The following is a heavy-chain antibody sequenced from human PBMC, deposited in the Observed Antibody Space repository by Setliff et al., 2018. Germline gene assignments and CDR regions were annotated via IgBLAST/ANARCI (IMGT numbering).Heavy chain of an antibody. CDR1: GGSMGSYY. CDR2: VYTTGST. Sequence: ASETLSLTCTVSGGSMGSYYWTWIRQSAGKGLEWIGRVYTTGSTAFNPSLNSRVTMSLDKSKNQFSLKLYSVTAADTAVYLCARVRITPYCMDVWGKGTTVTVSS. J-gene: IGHJ6*03. V-gene: IGHV4-4*07. D-gene: IGHD3-10*01. CDR3: ARVRITPYCMDV.